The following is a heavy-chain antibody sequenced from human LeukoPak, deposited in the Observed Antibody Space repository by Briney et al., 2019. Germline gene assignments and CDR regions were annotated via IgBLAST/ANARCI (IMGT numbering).Heavy chain of an antibody. CDR3: ARDYSSAWWFDF. CDR1: GGTFSSYT. V-gene: IGHV1-69*04. Sequence: GASVTVSCKASGGTFSSYTISWVRQAPGQGLEWMGRIIPILGIANYAQKFQGRVTTTADKSTSTAYMELSSLRSEDTAVYYCARDYSSAWWFDFWGQGTLVTVSS. D-gene: IGHD6-19*01. CDR2: IIPILGIA. J-gene: IGHJ4*02.